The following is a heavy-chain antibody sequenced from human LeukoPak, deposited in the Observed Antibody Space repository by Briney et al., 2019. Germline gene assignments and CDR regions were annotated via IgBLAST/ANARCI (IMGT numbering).Heavy chain of an antibody. Sequence: GESLKISCKGSGYSFTNYWIGWVRQMPGKGLEWMGIIYPDDSDTRYSPSFQGQVTISADKSFSTAYLQWSSLKASDTAIYYCASSKSSSWYPFYFDFWGQGTLVTVSS. CDR2: IYPDDSDT. CDR1: GYSFTNYW. CDR3: ASSKSSSWYPFYFDF. D-gene: IGHD6-13*01. J-gene: IGHJ4*02. V-gene: IGHV5-51*01.